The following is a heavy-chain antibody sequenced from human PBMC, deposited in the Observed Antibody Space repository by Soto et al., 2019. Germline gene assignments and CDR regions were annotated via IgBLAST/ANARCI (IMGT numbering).Heavy chain of an antibody. Sequence: GESLKISCKASGYSFSFYWIGWVRQMPGKGLEWMAIMYPDDSDSRYSPSFEAHVTISADKSTSTAFLQWSSLKASDTAMYYCATAYVYDFENSNYYRDAFDIWGQGTLVTVPS. CDR1: GYSFSFYW. D-gene: IGHD3-22*01. CDR3: ATAYVYDFENSNYYRDAFDI. J-gene: IGHJ3*02. CDR2: MYPDDSDS. V-gene: IGHV5-51*01.